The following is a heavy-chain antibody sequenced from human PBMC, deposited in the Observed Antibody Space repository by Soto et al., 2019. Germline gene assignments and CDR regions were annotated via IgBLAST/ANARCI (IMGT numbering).Heavy chain of an antibody. J-gene: IGHJ6*02. CDR2: INPNSGGT. CDR3: ATDREAVAPIMDV. V-gene: IGHV1-2*02. D-gene: IGHD6-19*01. CDR1: GYTFTGYY. Sequence: ASVKVSCKASGYTFTGYYMHWVRQAPGQGLEWMGWINPNSGGTNYAQKFQGRVTMTRDTSISTAYMELSRLRSDDTAVYYCATDREAVAPIMDVWGQGTTVTVS.